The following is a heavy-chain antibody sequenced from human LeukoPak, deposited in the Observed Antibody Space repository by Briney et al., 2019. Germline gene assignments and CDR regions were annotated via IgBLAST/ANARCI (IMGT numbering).Heavy chain of an antibody. CDR3: AREVTRGSGYSGVDY. D-gene: IGHD3-22*01. CDR2: IGTSGSNT. V-gene: IGHV3-21*01. CDR1: GFTVKTCA. J-gene: IGHJ4*02. Sequence: GGSLRLSCAASGFTVKTCAMNWVRQTPGKGLEWVSSIGTSGSNTYYSDSVKGRFTISRDNAENSLYLQMNTLRAEDTAIYYCAREVTRGSGYSGVDYWGQGTLVTVSS.